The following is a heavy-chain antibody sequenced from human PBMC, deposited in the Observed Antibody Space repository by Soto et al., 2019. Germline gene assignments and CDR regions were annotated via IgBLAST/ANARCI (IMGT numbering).Heavy chain of an antibody. V-gene: IGHV3-23*01. D-gene: IGHD4-17*01. CDR2: ISGSGGST. J-gene: IGHJ2*01. CDR1: GFTFSSYA. Sequence: EVQLLESGGGLVQPGGSLRLSCAASGFTFSSYAMSWVRQAPGKGLEWVSAISGSGGSTYYADSVKGRFTISRDNSKNTLYLQMNSLRAEDTAVYYCAKLANLVAYGDWIDYWYFDLWGRGTLVTVSS. CDR3: AKLANLVAYGDWIDYWYFDL.